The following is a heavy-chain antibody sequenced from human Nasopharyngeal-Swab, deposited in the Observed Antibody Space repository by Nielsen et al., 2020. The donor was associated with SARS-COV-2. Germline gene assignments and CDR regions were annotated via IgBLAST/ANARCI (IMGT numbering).Heavy chain of an antibody. CDR2: IYYSVST. J-gene: IGHJ4*02. CDR1: GGSISSHY. V-gene: IGHV4-59*08. Sequence: SQTLSLTCTVSGGSISSHYWTWIRQSPGKGLEWNGYIYYSVSTDYNPSFKGRVPISVDTSKNQLSLKLTSVTAADTAVYYCARRETIVGSFDSWGQGTLVTVSS. D-gene: IGHD1-26*01. CDR3: ARRETIVGSFDS.